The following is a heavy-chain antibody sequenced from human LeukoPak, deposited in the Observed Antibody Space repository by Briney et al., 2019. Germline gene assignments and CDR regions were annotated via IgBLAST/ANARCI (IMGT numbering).Heavy chain of an antibody. CDR2: INHSGST. Sequence: SETLSLTCAVYGGSFSGYYWSWIRQPPGKGLEWIGEINHSGSTNYNPSLKSRVTISVDTSKNQFSLKLSSVTAADTAVYYCARVSGYYYDSRFDYWGQGTLVTVSP. D-gene: IGHD3-22*01. CDR3: ARVSGYYYDSRFDY. CDR1: GGSFSGYY. J-gene: IGHJ4*02. V-gene: IGHV4-34*01.